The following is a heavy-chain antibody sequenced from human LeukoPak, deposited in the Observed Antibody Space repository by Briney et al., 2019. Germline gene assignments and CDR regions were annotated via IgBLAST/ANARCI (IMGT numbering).Heavy chain of an antibody. CDR2: ISGSGGST. CDR3: ARGVGYCSGGSCQGPGDY. V-gene: IGHV3-23*01. J-gene: IGHJ4*02. Sequence: PGGSLRLSCAASGFTFSSYAMSWVRQAPGKGLEWVSAISGSGGSTYYADSVKGRFTISRDNSKNTLYLQMNSLRAEDTAVYYCARGVGYCSGGSCQGPGDYWGQGTLVTVSS. D-gene: IGHD2-15*01. CDR1: GFTFSSYA.